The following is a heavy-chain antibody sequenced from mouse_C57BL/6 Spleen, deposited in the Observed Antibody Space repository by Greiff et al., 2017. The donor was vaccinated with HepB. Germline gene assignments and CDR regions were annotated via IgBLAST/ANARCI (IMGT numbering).Heavy chain of an antibody. V-gene: IGHV5-4*01. CDR1: GFTFSSYA. Sequence: DVMLVESGGGLVKPGGSLKLSRAASGFTFSSYAMSWVRQTPEKRLEWVATISDGGSYTYYPDNVKGRFTISRDNAKNNLYLQMSHLKSEDTAMYYCARDHGSLYYYAMDYWGQGTSVTVSS. D-gene: IGHD1-1*01. CDR2: ISDGGSYT. J-gene: IGHJ4*01. CDR3: ARDHGSLYYYAMDY.